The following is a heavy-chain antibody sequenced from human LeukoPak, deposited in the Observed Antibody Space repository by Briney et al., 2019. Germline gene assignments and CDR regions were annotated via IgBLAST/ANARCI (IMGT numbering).Heavy chain of an antibody. J-gene: IGHJ4*02. D-gene: IGHD4-11*01. CDR3: ARAKNPYSNYGSVDFDY. CDR1: GGTFSSYA. CDR2: IIPIFGTT. Sequence: ASVNVSCKASGGTFSSYAISWVRQAPGQGLEWMGGIIPIFGTTNYAQKFQGRVTITADESTSTAYMKLSTLRSEDTAVYYCARAKNPYSNYGSVDFDYWGQGTLVTVSS. V-gene: IGHV1-69*13.